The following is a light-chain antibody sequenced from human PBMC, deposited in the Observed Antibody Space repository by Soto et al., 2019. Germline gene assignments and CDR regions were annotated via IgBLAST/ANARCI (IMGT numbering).Light chain of an antibody. J-gene: IGKJ3*01. CDR2: AAS. Sequence: DIQMTQSPSSLSASVGDRVTVTCRASQGINNYLAWYQHKPGEVPNLLIYAASTLHSGVTSRFSGSGSGTEFTLTISSLQPEDVATYYCQKYDSDSFTFGPGTKVDIK. CDR3: QKYDSDSFT. CDR1: QGINNY. V-gene: IGKV1-27*01.